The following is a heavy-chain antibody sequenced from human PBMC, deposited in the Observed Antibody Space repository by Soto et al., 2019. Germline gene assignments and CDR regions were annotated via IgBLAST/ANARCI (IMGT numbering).Heavy chain of an antibody. Sequence: GGSLRLSCAASGFTFSSYAMSWARQAPGKGLEWVSSISNSGGSTYHADSVKGRFTISRDDSEKTLYLQMNSLRVEDAAIYFCAQGKISTTGLNYWGQETLVTVSS. CDR2: ISNSGGST. D-gene: IGHD1-1*01. CDR1: GFTFSSYA. V-gene: IGHV3-23*01. CDR3: AQGKISTTGLNY. J-gene: IGHJ4*02.